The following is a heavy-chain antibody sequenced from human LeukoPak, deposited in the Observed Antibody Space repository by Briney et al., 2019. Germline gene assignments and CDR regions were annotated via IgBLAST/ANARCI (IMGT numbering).Heavy chain of an antibody. CDR3: AKARLGPYCGGDCYSGY. V-gene: IGHV3-23*01. CDR2: ISGSGGST. Sequence: TGGSLRLSCAASGFTFSSYAMSWVRQAPGKGLEWVSAISGSGGSTYYADSVKGRFTISRDNSKNTLYLQMNSLRAEDTAVYYCAKARLGPYCGGDCYSGYWGQGTLVTVSS. CDR1: GFTFSSYA. D-gene: IGHD2-21*02. J-gene: IGHJ4*02.